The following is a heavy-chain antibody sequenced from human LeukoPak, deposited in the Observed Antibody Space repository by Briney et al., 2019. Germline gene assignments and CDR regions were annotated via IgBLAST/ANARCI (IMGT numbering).Heavy chain of an antibody. CDR3: ARGDGYCSGGSCMIFGH. CDR2: ISAYTDKT. V-gene: IGHV1-18*01. D-gene: IGHD2-15*01. J-gene: IGHJ4*02. CDR1: GYTFTNYG. Sequence: GASVKVSCKASGYTFTNYGITWVRQASGQGLEWMGWISAYTDKTNYAQKFQGRVTMTTDTSTTTAYMELRSLRSDDTAIYYCARGDGYCSGGSCMIFGHWGQGTLVTVSS.